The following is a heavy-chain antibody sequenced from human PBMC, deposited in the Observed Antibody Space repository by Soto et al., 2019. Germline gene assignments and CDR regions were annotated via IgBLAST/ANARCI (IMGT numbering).Heavy chain of an antibody. CDR3: ARASTTVTPYYGMDV. V-gene: IGHV1-3*01. D-gene: IGHD4-17*01. J-gene: IGHJ6*02. CDR1: GYTFTSYA. CDR2: INAGNGNT. Sequence: QVQLVQSGAEVKKPGASVKVSCKASGYTFTSYAMHWVRQAPGQRLEWMGWINAGNGNTKYSQKFQGRVTITRDTPASTAYRELSSLRSEDTAVYSCARASTTVTPYYGMDVWGQGPTVTVSS.